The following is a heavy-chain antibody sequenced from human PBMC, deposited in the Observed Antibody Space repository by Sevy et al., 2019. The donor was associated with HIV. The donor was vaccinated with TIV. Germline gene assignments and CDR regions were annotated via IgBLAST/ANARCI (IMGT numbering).Heavy chain of an antibody. CDR2: ISYDGSNK. CDR1: GFTFSSYG. V-gene: IGHV3-30*18. CDR3: AKDGGLSGYEPLLYYGMDV. D-gene: IGHD5-12*01. Sequence: GGSLRLSCAASGFTFSSYGMHWVRQAPGKGLEWVAVISYDGSNKYYAYSVKGRFTISRDNSKNTLYLQMNSLRAEDTAVYYCAKDGGLSGYEPLLYYGMDVWGQGTTVTVSS. J-gene: IGHJ6*02.